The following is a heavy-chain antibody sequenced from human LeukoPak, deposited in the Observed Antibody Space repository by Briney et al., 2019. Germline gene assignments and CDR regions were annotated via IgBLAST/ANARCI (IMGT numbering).Heavy chain of an antibody. V-gene: IGHV3-21*01. Sequence: GGSLRLSCAASGFTFSSYSMNWVRQAPGKGLEWVSSISSSSSYIHYADSVKGRFTISRDNAKNSLYLQMNSLRAEDTAVYYCARDLVTMVRGLLYWGQGTLVTVSS. J-gene: IGHJ4*02. CDR3: ARDLVTMVRGLLY. CDR1: GFTFSSYS. D-gene: IGHD3-10*01. CDR2: ISSSSSYI.